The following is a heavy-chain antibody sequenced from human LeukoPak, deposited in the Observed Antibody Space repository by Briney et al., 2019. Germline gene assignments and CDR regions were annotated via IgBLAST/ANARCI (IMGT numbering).Heavy chain of an antibody. V-gene: IGHV3-23*01. CDR3: ARRGPGDRGYDLDY. CDR1: GFTFSSYA. Sequence: GGSLRLSCTASGFTFSSYAMSWVRQAPGKGLEWVSSINDGGGRTYYADSVKGRFTISRDTSKNTLYLQMNSLRAEDTAVYYCARRGPGDRGYDLDYWGQGTLVTVSS. D-gene: IGHD3-22*01. J-gene: IGHJ4*02. CDR2: INDGGGRT.